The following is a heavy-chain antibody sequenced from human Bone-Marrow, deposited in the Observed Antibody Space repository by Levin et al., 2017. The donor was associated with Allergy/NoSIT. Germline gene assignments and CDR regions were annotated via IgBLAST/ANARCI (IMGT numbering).Heavy chain of an antibody. V-gene: IGHV3-9*01. J-gene: IGHJ4*02. D-gene: IGHD1-26*01. CDR3: AKDMVGATESPIFDY. CDR1: GFTFDDYA. CDR2: ISWNSGSI. Sequence: SLKISCTASGFTFDDYAMHWVRQTPGKGLEWVSGISWNSGSIGYADSVKGRFTISRDNAKNSLYLQMNSLRAEDTALYYCAKDMVGATESPIFDYWGKGTLVTVSS.